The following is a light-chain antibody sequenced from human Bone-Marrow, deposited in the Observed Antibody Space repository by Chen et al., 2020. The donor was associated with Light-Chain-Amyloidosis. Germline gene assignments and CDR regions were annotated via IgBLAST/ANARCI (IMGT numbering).Light chain of an antibody. CDR2: DVS. CDR1: SSDVGTYNF. V-gene: IGLV2-14*01. CDR3: SSYTTSGTHV. J-gene: IGLJ1*01. Sequence: QSALTQPASVSGSPGQSITISCTGTSSDVGTYNFVSWYQQHPGKAPKVLIYDVSNRPSGVSNRFSGSKSGNTASLTISGLQAEDEADYYCSSYTTSGTHVFGTGTKVTVL.